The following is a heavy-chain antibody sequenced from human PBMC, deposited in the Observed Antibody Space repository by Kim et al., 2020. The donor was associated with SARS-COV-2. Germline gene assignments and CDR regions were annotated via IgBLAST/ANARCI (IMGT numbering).Heavy chain of an antibody. Sequence: GGSLRLSCAASGFTFSSYGMHWVRQAPGKGLEWVAVISYDGSNKYYADSVKGRFTISRDNSKNTLYLQMNSLRAEDTAVYYCAKDPAGPFRGTLDYWGQGTLVTVSS. D-gene: IGHD2-2*01. J-gene: IGHJ4*02. CDR3: AKDPAGPFRGTLDY. V-gene: IGHV3-30*18. CDR2: ISYDGSNK. CDR1: GFTFSSYG.